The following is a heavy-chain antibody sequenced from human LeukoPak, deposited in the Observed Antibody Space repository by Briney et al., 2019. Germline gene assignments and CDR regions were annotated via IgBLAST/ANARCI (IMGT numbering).Heavy chain of an antibody. J-gene: IGHJ4*02. CDR2: ISSSGSTT. CDR3: ARIYRSDGSTDY. V-gene: IGHV3-11*04. Sequence: GGSLRLSCAASGFTFSDYYMSWIRQAPGKGLEWVSYISSSGSTTFYADSLKGRFTMSRDNAKKSLSLQVNSLRAEDTAVYYCARIYRSDGSTDYWGQGTLVTVSS. CDR1: GFTFSDYY. D-gene: IGHD2-15*01.